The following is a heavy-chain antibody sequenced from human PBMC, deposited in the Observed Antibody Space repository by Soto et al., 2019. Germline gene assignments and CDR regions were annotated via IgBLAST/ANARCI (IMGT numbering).Heavy chain of an antibody. Sequence: PSETLSLTCTVSGGSISSYYWSWIRQPPGKGLEWIGYIYYSGSTNYNPSLKSRVTISVDTSKNQFSLKLSSVTAADTAVYYCARQRVVAASTNWFDPWGQGTLVTVSS. D-gene: IGHD2-15*01. J-gene: IGHJ5*02. CDR2: IYYSGST. V-gene: IGHV4-59*01. CDR3: ARQRVVAASTNWFDP. CDR1: GGSISSYY.